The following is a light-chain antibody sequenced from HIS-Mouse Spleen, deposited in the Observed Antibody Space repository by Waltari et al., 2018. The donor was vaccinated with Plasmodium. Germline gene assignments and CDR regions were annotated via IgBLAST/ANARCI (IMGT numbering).Light chain of an antibody. CDR2: YYSDSDK. V-gene: IGLV5-37*01. CDR3: MIWPSNASGV. J-gene: IGLJ3*02. Sequence: QPVLTQPPSFSASPGDSARLPCTLPSHINVGSYTLSWSQQKPGRPPRYPLYYYSDSDKGQGSGVPSRFSGSKDASAKTGILLISGLQSEDEADYYCMIWPSNASGVFGGGTKLTVL. CDR1: SHINVGSYT.